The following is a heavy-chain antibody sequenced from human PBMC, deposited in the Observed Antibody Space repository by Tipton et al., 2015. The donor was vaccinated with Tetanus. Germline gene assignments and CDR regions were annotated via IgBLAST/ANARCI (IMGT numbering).Heavy chain of an antibody. D-gene: IGHD3-9*01. J-gene: IGHJ4*02. V-gene: IGHV4-30-4*01. CDR2: IYYSGST. CDR3: ARPSRRYADYLY. Sequence: TLSLTCSVSGDSINSGDYYWSWIRQPPGKGLEWIGYIYYSGSTYYNPSLKSRVTISIDTSMNQLSLKLSSATAADTAVYYCARPSRRYADYLYWGQGTLVTVSS. CDR1: GDSINSGDYY.